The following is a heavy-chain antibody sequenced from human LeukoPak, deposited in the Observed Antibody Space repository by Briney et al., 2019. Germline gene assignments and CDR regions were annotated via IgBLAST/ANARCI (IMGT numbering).Heavy chain of an antibody. CDR2: IHQTGST. CDR1: GGSISSSHW. CDR3: ASSDYYRLDH. D-gene: IGHD6-25*01. Sequence: KPSGTRSLTCAVSGGSISSSHWWSWVRQPPGKGLEWIGEIHQTGSTNYNPSLRSRGSISLDKAKNQFTLNLNSVTAADTAVYYCASSDYYRLDHWGQGILVTVSS. V-gene: IGHV4-4*02. J-gene: IGHJ4*02.